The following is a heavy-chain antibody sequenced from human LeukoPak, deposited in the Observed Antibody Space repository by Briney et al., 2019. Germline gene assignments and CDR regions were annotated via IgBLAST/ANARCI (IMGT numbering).Heavy chain of an antibody. CDR2: ISSSSSYI. V-gene: IGHV3-21*01. CDR3: ARGRGPGYFGY. CDR1: GFTFSSYS. J-gene: IGHJ4*02. Sequence: PGGSLRLSCAASGFTFSSYSMNWVRQAPGKGLEWVSSISSSSSYIYYADSVKGRFTISRDNAKNSLYLQMNSLGAEDTAVYYCARGRGPGYFGYWGQGTLVTVSS. D-gene: IGHD1-1*01.